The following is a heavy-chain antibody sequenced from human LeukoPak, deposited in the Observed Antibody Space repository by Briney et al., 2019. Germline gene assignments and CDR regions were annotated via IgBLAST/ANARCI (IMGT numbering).Heavy chain of an antibody. J-gene: IGHJ3*02. CDR3: ARDYAFDI. CDR1: GGSISSSSYY. V-gene: IGHV4-39*02. Sequence: SETLSLTCTVSGGSISSSSYYWGWIRQPPGKGLEWIGSIYYSGSTYYNPSLKSRVTISVDTSKNQFSLKLSSVTAADTAVYYCARDYAFDIWGQGTMVTVSS. CDR2: IYYSGST.